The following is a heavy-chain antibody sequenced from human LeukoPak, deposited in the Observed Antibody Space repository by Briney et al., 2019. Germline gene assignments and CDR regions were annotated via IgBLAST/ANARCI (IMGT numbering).Heavy chain of an antibody. D-gene: IGHD1/OR15-1a*01. CDR2: ISYDGSDQ. CDR3: AKDNTPEQLPHDY. V-gene: IGHV3-30*18. CDR1: GFIFSSYG. J-gene: IGHJ4*02. Sequence: PGGSLRLSCAASGFIFSSYGMHWVRQAPGKGLEWVSVISYDGSDQYYADSVKGRFTISRDNSKNTLYLQMNSLRAADTAVYYCAKDNTPEQLPHDYWGQGTLVIVSS.